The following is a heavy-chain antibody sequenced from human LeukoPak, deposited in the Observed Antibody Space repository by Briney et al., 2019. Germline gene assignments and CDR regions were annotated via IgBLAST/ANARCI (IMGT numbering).Heavy chain of an antibody. CDR2: IYYSGST. CDR3: ARDDYDSSGYYSHSGWFDP. CDR1: GGSISSSSYS. J-gene: IGHJ5*02. V-gene: IGHV4-39*07. D-gene: IGHD3-22*01. Sequence: SETLSLTCTVSGGSISSSSYSWGWIRQPPGKGLECIASIYYSGSTYYNPSLKSRVTISVDTSKNQFSLKLSSVTAADTAVYYCARDDYDSSGYYSHSGWFDPWGQGTLVTVSS.